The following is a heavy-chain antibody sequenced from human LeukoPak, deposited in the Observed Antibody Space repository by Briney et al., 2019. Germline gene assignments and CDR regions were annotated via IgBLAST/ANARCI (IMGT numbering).Heavy chain of an antibody. Sequence: GGSLRLSCAASGFTFDDYAMHWVRQAPGKGLEWVSGISWNSGSIGYADSVKGRFTISRDNAKNSLYLQMNSLRAGDTALYYCAKAVGGWGGLLLYYFDYWGQGTLVTVSS. CDR3: AKAVGGWGGLLLYYFDY. D-gene: IGHD1-26*01. V-gene: IGHV3-9*01. CDR2: ISWNSGSI. CDR1: GFTFDDYA. J-gene: IGHJ4*02.